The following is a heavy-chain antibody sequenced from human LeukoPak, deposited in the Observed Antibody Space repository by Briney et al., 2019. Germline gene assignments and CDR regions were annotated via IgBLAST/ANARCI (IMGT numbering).Heavy chain of an antibody. J-gene: IGHJ4*02. CDR1: GGSFSGYY. V-gene: IGHV4-34*01. D-gene: IGHD5-18*01. Sequence: PSETLSLTCAVYGGSFSGYYWSWIRQPPGKGLEWIGEINHSGSTNYNPSLKSRVTISVDTSKNQFSLKLSSVTAADTAVYYCARVSGYSYGLFDYWGQGTLVTVSS. CDR2: INHSGST. CDR3: ARVSGYSYGLFDY.